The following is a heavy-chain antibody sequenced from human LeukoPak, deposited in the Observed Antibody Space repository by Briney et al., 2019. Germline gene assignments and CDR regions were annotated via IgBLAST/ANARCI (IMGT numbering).Heavy chain of an antibody. Sequence: PGGSLRLSGAASGFTFSSYAMSWVRQAPGKGLEWVSAISGSGGSTYYADSVKGRFTISRDNSKNTLYLQMNSLRAEDTAVYYCAKDYSNYNYFDYWGQGTLVTVSS. V-gene: IGHV3-23*01. CDR1: GFTFSSYA. CDR3: AKDYSNYNYFDY. CDR2: ISGSGGST. J-gene: IGHJ4*02. D-gene: IGHD4-11*01.